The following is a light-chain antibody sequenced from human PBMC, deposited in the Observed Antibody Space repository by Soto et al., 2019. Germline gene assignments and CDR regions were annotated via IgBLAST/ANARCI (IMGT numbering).Light chain of an antibody. Sequence: QSVLTQPPSASGSPGQSVTISCTGTSSDVGGYDYVSWYRHYSGQAPTLIIYEVTKRPSGVPHRFSGSKSGNTASLTVSVLQAADEAEYYCSSYAGNSNVIFGGGTKLTVL. CDR2: EVT. CDR3: SSYAGNSNVI. CDR1: SSDVGGYDY. V-gene: IGLV2-8*01. J-gene: IGLJ2*01.